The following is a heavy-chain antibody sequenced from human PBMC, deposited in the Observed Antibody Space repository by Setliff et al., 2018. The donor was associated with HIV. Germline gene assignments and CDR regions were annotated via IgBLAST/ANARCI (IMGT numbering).Heavy chain of an antibody. J-gene: IGHJ4*02. Sequence: SETLSLTCTVSGGSISTSTYYWGWVRQPPGKGLEWLGYVYYSGSTSYNPSLKSRLTISVDTSKNHFSLMLSSVTAADTAVYYCARGAPADSSATSYYFDFWGQGTLVTVSS. CDR2: VYYSGST. D-gene: IGHD3-22*01. V-gene: IGHV4-61*03. CDR3: ARGAPADSSATSYYFDF. CDR1: GGSISTSTYY.